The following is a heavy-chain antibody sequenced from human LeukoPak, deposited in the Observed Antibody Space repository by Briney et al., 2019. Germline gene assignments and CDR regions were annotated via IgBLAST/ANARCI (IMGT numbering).Heavy chain of an antibody. CDR3: ARGLYGDYAANWFDP. V-gene: IGHV5-10-1*01. D-gene: IGHD4-17*01. CDR1: GYSFTSYW. Sequence: GESLKISCKGSGYSFTSYWISWVRQMPGKGLEWMGRIDPSDSYTNYSPSFQGHVTISADKSISTAYLQWSSLKASDTAMYYCARGLYGDYAANWFDPWGQGTLVTVSS. J-gene: IGHJ5*02. CDR2: IDPSDSYT.